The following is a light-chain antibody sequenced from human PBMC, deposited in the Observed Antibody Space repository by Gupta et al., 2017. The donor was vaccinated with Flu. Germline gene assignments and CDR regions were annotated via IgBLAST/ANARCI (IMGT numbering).Light chain of an antibody. CDR3: VLYMPGGIRV. Sequence: QTVVTQAPSFSVSPGGTVTLTCGFSSGSVSTNYYPSWYQQTPGHPPRTLIYNTNTRSSGVPGRFSGSIFGNTAALTITGAQADDDSDYYCVLYMPGGIRVFGTGTKVTVL. V-gene: IGLV8-61*01. CDR2: NTN. CDR1: SGSVSTNYY. J-gene: IGLJ1*01.